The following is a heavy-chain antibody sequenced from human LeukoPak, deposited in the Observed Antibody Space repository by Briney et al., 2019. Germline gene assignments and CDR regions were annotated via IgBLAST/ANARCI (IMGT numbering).Heavy chain of an antibody. CDR3: ATDSSTVRGVMVE. D-gene: IGHD3-10*01. CDR2: INPSAGST. Sequence: ASVKVSCKASGYTFTSYYMHWVRQAPGQGLEWMGIINPSAGSTSYAQKFQGRVTITADESTSTAYMELSSLRSEDTAVYYCATDSSTVRGVMVEWGQGTLVTVSS. CDR1: GYTFTSYY. J-gene: IGHJ4*02. V-gene: IGHV1-46*01.